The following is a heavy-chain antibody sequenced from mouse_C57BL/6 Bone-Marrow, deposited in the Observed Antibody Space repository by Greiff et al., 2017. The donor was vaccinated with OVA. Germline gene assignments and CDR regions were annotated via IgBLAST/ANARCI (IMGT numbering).Heavy chain of an antibody. V-gene: IGHV1-64*01. CDR2: IHPNGGST. J-gene: IGHJ2*01. CDR3: ARRDSAGDKDY. D-gene: IGHD3-2*02. Sequence: VQLQQSGAELVKPGASVKLSCKASGYTFTSYWMHWVKQRPGQGLEWIGMIHPNGGSTNYNEKFKSKATLTVDKSSSTAYMQLSSRTSEDSAVEYCARRDSAGDKDYWGQGTTLTVSA. CDR1: GYTFTSYW.